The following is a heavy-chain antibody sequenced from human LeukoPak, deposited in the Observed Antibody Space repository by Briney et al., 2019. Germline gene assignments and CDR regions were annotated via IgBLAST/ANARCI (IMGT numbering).Heavy chain of an antibody. V-gene: IGHV4-34*01. J-gene: IGHJ4*02. CDR3: ASGRGSGSYFDGD. CDR2: INRGGST. Sequence: GSLRLSCAASGFTFSSYSMNWVRQPPGKGLEWIGEINRGGSTNYNPSLNSRVTISVDSSKNQFSLKLSSVTAADTAVYYCASGRGSGSYFDGDWGQGTLVTVSS. CDR1: GFTFSSYS. D-gene: IGHD3-10*01.